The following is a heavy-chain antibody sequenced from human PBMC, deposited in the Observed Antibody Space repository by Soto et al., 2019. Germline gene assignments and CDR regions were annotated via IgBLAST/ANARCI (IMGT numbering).Heavy chain of an antibody. CDR2: TNHSGRT. D-gene: IGHD6-19*01. Sequence: ASETLSLTCAVYGGSLSGYYWRCIRQPPGKWRDWIVETNHSGRTTYNPSLKSRVTLSVDASEYHCSLNLIPVSAADTPVYYCARAETVAPYRLTAPYGMDVWGQGSTVNVSS. CDR3: ARAETVAPYRLTAPYGMDV. CDR1: GGSLSGYY. V-gene: IGHV4-34*01. J-gene: IGHJ6*02.